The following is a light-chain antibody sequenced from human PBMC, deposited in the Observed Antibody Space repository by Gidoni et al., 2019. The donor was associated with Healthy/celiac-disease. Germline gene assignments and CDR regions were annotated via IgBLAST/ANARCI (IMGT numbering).Light chain of an antibody. J-gene: IGKJ2*01. CDR1: QSVSSY. V-gene: IGKV3-11*01. CDR2: YAS. CDR3: QQRSNWPPYT. Sequence: EIVLTQSPATLSLSPGERATLSCRASQSVSSYLAWYQQKPGQAPRLLIYYASNRATGIPARFISSGSCTDFTLTISSLEPEDFAVYYCQQRSNWPPYTFGQGTKLEIK.